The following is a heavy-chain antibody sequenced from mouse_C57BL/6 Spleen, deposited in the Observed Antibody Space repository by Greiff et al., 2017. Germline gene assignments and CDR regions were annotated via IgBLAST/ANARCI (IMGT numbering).Heavy chain of an antibody. Sequence: QVQLQQPGAELVRPGSSVKLSCKASGYTFTSYWMHWVKQRPIQGLEWIGNIDPADSETHYNQKFKDKATLTVDKSSSTAYMQLSSLTSEDSAVYYCARGGDNDGSGGYFGGWGTGATVTASS. J-gene: IGHJ1*03. CDR1: GYTFTSYW. CDR3: ARGGDNDGSGGYFGG. CDR2: IDPADSET. V-gene: IGHV1-52*01. D-gene: IGHD1-1*01.